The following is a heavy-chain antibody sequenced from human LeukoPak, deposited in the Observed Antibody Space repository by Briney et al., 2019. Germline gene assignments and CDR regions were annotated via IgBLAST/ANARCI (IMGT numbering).Heavy chain of an antibody. CDR3: ARDNRMTTVKEGAFDI. V-gene: IGHV1-46*01. D-gene: IGHD4-11*01. CDR2: INPSGGST. CDR1: GYTFTSYY. J-gene: IGHJ3*02. Sequence: ASVKVSCKASGYTFTSYYMHWVRQAPGQGLEWMGLINPSGGSTSYAQKFQGRVTMTRDTSTSTVYMELSSLRSEDTAVYYCARDNRMTTVKEGAFDIWGQGTMVTVSS.